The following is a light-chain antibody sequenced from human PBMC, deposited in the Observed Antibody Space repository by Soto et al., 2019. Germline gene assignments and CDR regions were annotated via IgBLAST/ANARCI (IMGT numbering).Light chain of an antibody. Sequence: EIVMTQSPATLSVSPGERATLSCRASQSVSSNLAWYQQKPDQAPRLLIYGASTRATGIPARFSGSGFGTEFTLTISSLQSEDFAVYYCQQYNNHWTFGQGTKVEIQ. CDR3: QQYNNHWT. V-gene: IGKV3-15*01. CDR1: QSVSSN. CDR2: GAS. J-gene: IGKJ1*01.